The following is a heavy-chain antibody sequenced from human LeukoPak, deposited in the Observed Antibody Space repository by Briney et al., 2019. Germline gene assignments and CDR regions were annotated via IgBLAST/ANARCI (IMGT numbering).Heavy chain of an antibody. D-gene: IGHD6-13*01. CDR1: GFTFSGSA. Sequence: GGSLRLSCAASGFTFSGSAMHWVRQASGKGLEWVGRIRSKANSYATAYAAPVKGRFTISRDDSKNTAYLQMNSLKTEDTAVYYCTRPGIAAAGDYWGQGTLVTVSS. CDR2: IRSKANSYAT. CDR3: TRPGIAAAGDY. J-gene: IGHJ4*02. V-gene: IGHV3-73*01.